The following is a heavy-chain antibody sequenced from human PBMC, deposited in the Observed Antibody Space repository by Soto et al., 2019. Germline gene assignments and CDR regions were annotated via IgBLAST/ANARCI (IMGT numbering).Heavy chain of an antibody. CDR2: IYYSGST. D-gene: IGHD5-18*01. V-gene: IGHV4-30-4*01. CDR3: ARDWRTSYGRDYYYYGMDV. Sequence: SETLSLTCTVSGGSISSGDYYWSWIRQPPGKGLEWIGYIYYSGSTYYNPSLKSRVTISVDTSKNQFSLKLSSVTAADTAVYYCARDWRTSYGRDYYYYGMDVWGQGTTVTVSS. CDR1: GGSISSGDYY. J-gene: IGHJ6*02.